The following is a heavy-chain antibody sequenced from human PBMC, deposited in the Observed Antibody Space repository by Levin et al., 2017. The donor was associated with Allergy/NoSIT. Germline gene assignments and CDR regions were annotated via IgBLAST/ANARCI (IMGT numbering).Heavy chain of an antibody. CDR2: MYGGST. CDR3: ARQNGGYGMDV. CDR1: GGSIGSYY. J-gene: IGHJ6*02. D-gene: IGHD2-15*01. V-gene: IGHV4-59*01. Sequence: PSQTLSLTCSVSGGSIGSYYWSWIRQPPGKGLEWIGYMYGGSTVYNPSLKSRVSISVDRSNNQVFLKLSSVSAADTAVYYCARQNGGYGMDVWGLGTTVTVSS.